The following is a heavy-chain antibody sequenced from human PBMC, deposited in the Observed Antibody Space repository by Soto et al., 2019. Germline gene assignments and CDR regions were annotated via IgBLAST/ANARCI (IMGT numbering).Heavy chain of an antibody. CDR3: ARAGGYGYGKQTFDC. D-gene: IGHD5-18*01. CDR2: IWYDGTNT. V-gene: IGHV3-33*01. Sequence: QVHLVESGGGVVQPGRSLRLSCAASGFTFSGYAMHWVRQAPGKGLEWVAVIWYDGTNTYYGDSVKGRFTVSRDNSKNTLWLQMSSLRVEDTAVYYCARAGGYGYGKQTFDCWGQGTLVTVFS. CDR1: GFTFSGYA. J-gene: IGHJ4*02.